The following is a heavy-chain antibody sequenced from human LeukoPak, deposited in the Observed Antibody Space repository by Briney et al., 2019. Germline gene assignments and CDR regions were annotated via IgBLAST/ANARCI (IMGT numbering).Heavy chain of an antibody. CDR3: ARGYCSGGGCYFKRPYYYYGMDV. D-gene: IGHD2-15*01. CDR2: INHSGST. Sequence: SETLSLTCTVSGGSISSYYWSWIRQPPGKGLEWIGEINHSGSTNYNPSLKSRVTISVDTSKNQFSLKLSSVTAADTAVYYCARGYCSGGGCYFKRPYYYYGMDVWGQGTTVTVSS. J-gene: IGHJ6*02. CDR1: GGSISSYY. V-gene: IGHV4-34*01.